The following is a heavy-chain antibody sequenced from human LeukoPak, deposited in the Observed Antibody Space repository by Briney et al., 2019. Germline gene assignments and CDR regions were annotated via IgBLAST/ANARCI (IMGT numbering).Heavy chain of an antibody. V-gene: IGHV5-10-1*01. CDR1: GYSFTSYW. J-gene: IGHJ6*02. Sequence: GESLKISCKGSGYSFTSYWISWVRQMPGKGLEWMGRIDPSDSYTNYSPSFQGHVTISADKSISTAYLQWSSLKASDTAMYYCARLVSGWSSSWYGPSYYYYGMDVWGQGTTVTVSS. CDR2: IDPSDSYT. CDR3: ARLVSGWSSSWYGPSYYYYGMDV. D-gene: IGHD6-13*01.